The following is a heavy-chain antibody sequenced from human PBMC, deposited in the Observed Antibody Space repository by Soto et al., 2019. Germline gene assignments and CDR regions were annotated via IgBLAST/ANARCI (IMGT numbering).Heavy chain of an antibody. CDR1: GFTFSSYW. CDR2: IKQDGSEK. D-gene: IGHD3-22*01. V-gene: IGHV3-7*04. CDR3: ARFYYDSSGFLQSPYYYYYGMDV. J-gene: IGHJ6*02. Sequence: GGSLRLSCAASGFTFSSYWMSWVRQAPGKGLEWVANIKQDGSEKYYVDSVKGRFTISRDNAKNSLYLQMNSLRAEDTAVYYCARFYYDSSGFLQSPYYYYYGMDVWGQGTTVTVSS.